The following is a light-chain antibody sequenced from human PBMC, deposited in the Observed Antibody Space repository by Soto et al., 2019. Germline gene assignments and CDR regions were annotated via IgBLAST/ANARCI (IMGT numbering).Light chain of an antibody. CDR1: QSVSSSY. J-gene: IGKJ3*01. V-gene: IGKV3-20*01. Sequence: EIVLTQSPGTLSLSPGERATLSCRASQSVSSSYLAWYQQKPGQAPRRLIYGASSRATGIPDRLSGSGSGTDFTLTISRLEPEDFAVYYCQQDGSSPLFGPGTKVDIK. CDR3: QQDGSSPL. CDR2: GAS.